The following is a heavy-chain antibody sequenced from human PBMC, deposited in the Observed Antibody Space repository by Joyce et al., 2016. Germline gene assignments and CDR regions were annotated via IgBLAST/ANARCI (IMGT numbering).Heavy chain of an antibody. CDR1: DDSISSSSYY. CDR2: VYYNGNT. J-gene: IGHJ4*02. Sequence: QLQLQESGPGLVKPSETLSLTCTVSDDSISSSSYYWVWIRQPPGKGLEWIGGVYYNGNTFYNSSLKSRVTISIDTSKKQFSLKVRFVTAADTAVYYCARERDGYIFDYWGQGALVTVPS. CDR3: ARERDGYIFDY. V-gene: IGHV4-39*07. D-gene: IGHD5-24*01.